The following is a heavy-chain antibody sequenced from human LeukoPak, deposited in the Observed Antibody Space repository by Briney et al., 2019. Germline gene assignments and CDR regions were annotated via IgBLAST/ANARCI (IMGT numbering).Heavy chain of an antibody. CDR1: GFTFSSYS. CDR2: ISSSSSSTI. Sequence: GGSLRLSCAASGFTFSSYSMNWVRQAPGKELEWVSSISSSSSSTIYYADSVKGRFTISRDNAKNSLYLQMNSLRDEDTAVYYCARGLLWFGANYLDYWGQGTLVTVSS. J-gene: IGHJ4*02. CDR3: ARGLLWFGANYLDY. D-gene: IGHD3-10*01. V-gene: IGHV3-48*02.